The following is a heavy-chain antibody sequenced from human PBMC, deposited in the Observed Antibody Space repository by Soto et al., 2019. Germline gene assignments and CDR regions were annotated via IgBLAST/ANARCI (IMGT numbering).Heavy chain of an antibody. CDR3: ARAAPRDCSGGSCYSVRDD. J-gene: IGHJ4*02. D-gene: IGHD2-15*01. CDR2: INHSGST. CDR1: GGSISSSSHY. V-gene: IGHV4-39*07. Sequence: PSETLSLTCTVSGGSISSSSHYWGWIRQPPGKGLEWIGEINHSGSTNYNPSLKSRVTISVDTSKSQFSLKLSSVTAADTAVYYCARAAPRDCSGGSCYSVRDDWGQGTLVPVSS.